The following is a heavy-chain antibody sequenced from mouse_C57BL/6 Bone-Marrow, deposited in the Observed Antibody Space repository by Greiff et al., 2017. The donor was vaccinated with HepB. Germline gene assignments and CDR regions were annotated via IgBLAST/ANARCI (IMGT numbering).Heavy chain of an antibody. V-gene: IGHV1-55*01. CDR3: ARDGLRNAMDY. CDR2: IYPGSGST. D-gene: IGHD2-4*01. CDR1: GYTFTSYW. J-gene: IGHJ4*01. Sequence: VQLQQPGAELMKPGASVKMSCKASGYTFTSYWITWVKQRPGQGLEWIGDIYPGSGSTNYNEKFKSKATLTVDTSSSTAYMQLSSLTSEDSAVYYCARDGLRNAMDYWGQGTSVTVSS.